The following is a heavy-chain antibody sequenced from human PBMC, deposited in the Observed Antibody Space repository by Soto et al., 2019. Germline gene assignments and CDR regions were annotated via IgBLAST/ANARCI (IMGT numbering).Heavy chain of an antibody. CDR3: AKIAAVVVPDARGGYNNMDG. CDR2: TRNKANSYST. CDR1: GFTFSDHY. V-gene: IGHV3-72*01. J-gene: IGHJ6*03. Sequence: EVQLVESGGGLVQPGGSLRLSCAASGFTFSDHYMDWVRQAPGKGLEWVGRTRNKANSYSTEYAASVKGRFTISRDDSKNSLYLQMNSLKAEDSAVYYCAKIAAVVVPDARGGYNNMDGSGKGTTVTVSS. D-gene: IGHD2-2*01.